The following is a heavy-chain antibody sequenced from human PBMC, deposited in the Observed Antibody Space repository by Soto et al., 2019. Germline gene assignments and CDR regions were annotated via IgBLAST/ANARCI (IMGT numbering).Heavy chain of an antibody. D-gene: IGHD3-10*01. V-gene: IGHV3-9*01. J-gene: IGHJ3*02. CDR3: AKGRMVRGVITHNAFDI. CDR1: GFTFDDYA. Sequence: GGSLRLSCAASGFTFDDYAMHWVRQAPGKGLEWVSGISWNSGSIGYADSVKGRFTISRDNAKNSLYLQMNSLRAEDTALYYCAKGRMVRGVITHNAFDIWRRGTMVTVS. CDR2: ISWNSGSI.